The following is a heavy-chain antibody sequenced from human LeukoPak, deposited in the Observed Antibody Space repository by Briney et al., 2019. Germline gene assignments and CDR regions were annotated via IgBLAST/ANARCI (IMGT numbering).Heavy chain of an antibody. D-gene: IGHD6-13*01. CDR1: GYSFTSYW. Sequence: GESLKISCMGSGYSFTSYWIGLVRQMPGKGLEWMGIIYPGDSDTRYSPSFQGQVTISADKSIGTAYLQWSSLKASDTGMYYCARSVASSSWYSFDYWGQETLVTVSS. V-gene: IGHV5-51*01. CDR3: ARSVASSSWYSFDY. J-gene: IGHJ4*02. CDR2: IYPGDSDT.